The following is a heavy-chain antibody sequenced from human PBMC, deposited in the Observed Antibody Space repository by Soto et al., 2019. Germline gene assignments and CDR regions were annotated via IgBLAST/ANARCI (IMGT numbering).Heavy chain of an antibody. J-gene: IGHJ5*02. Sequence: TLSLTCTVSGGSISSTDYFWSWIRQPPGKGLEWIGYIFYSGTTYSNPSLNSRVTISIDTSKNQFSLKLSSVTAADTAVYYCARERRGGYWFDPWGQGTLVTVSS. CDR2: IFYSGTT. CDR1: GGSISSTDYF. CDR3: ARERRGGYWFDP. V-gene: IGHV4-30-4*01.